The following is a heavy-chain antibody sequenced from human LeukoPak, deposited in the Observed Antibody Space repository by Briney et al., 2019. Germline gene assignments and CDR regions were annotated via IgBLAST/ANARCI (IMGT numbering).Heavy chain of an antibody. D-gene: IGHD6-19*01. Sequence: ASVKVSCKASGYTFTSYYMHWVRQAPGQGLEWMGIINPSGGSTSYAQKCQGRVTMTRDTSTSTVYMELSSLRSEDTAVYSCARDRSGWYWFDPWGQGTLVTVSS. CDR3: ARDRSGWYWFDP. J-gene: IGHJ5*02. CDR2: INPSGGST. CDR1: GYTFTSYY. V-gene: IGHV1-46*01.